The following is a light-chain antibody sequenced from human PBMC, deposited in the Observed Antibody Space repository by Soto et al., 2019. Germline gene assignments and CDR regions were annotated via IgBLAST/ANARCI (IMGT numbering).Light chain of an antibody. V-gene: IGKV3-20*01. CDR3: QQYVRSQLT. CDR1: QSVSSSY. Sequence: EIVLTQSPGTLSLSPGEKATLSCRASQSVSSSYLAWYQQKPGQAPRLLIYGASSRATGIPDRFSGSGSGTDFTLTISRLEPEDFAVYYCQQYVRSQLTFGGGTKVEIK. CDR2: GAS. J-gene: IGKJ4*01.